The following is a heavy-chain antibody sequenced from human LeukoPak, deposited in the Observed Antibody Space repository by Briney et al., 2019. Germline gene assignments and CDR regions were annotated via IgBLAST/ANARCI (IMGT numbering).Heavy chain of an antibody. J-gene: IGHJ4*02. CDR3: AKGQAVTPDY. V-gene: IGHV3-23*01. CDR1: GFTFSSYA. CDR2: ISGSGGST. Sequence: GGSLRLSCAASGFTFSSYAMSWIRRAPGKGLEWVSAISGSGGSTYYADSVKGRFTISRDNSKNTLYLQMNSLRAEDTAVYYCAKGQAVTPDYWGQGTLVTVSS. D-gene: IGHD4-17*01.